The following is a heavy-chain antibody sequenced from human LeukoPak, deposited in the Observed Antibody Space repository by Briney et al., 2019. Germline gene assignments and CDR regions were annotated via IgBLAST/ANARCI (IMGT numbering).Heavy chain of an antibody. V-gene: IGHV1-69*05. D-gene: IGHD6-19*01. CDR2: IIPIFGTA. CDR1: GGTFSSYA. CDR3: AREPFGSGWYGFDY. Sequence: ASVKVSCKASGGTFSSYAISWLRQAPGQGLEWMGRIIPIFGTANYAQKFQGRVTITTDESTSTAYMELSSLRSEDTAVYYCAREPFGSGWYGFDYWGQGTLVTVSS. J-gene: IGHJ4*02.